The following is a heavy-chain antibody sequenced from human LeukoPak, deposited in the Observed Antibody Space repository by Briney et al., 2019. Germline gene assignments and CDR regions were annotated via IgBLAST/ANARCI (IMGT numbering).Heavy chain of an antibody. D-gene: IGHD1-1*01. CDR3: ARSHSWNERWFDP. Sequence: GASVKVSCKASGYTFTGYYMHWVRQAPGQGLEWMGWINPNSGGTNYAQRFQGRVTMTRDTSINTAYMELNSLRSNDTAMYYCARSHSWNERWFDPWGQGTLVTVSS. V-gene: IGHV1-2*02. CDR1: GYTFTGYY. J-gene: IGHJ5*02. CDR2: INPNSGGT.